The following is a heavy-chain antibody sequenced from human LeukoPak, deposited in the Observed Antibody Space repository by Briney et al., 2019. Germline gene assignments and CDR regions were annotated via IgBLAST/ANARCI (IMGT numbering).Heavy chain of an antibody. Sequence: SETLSLTCTVSGGSISSGGYYWSWIRQHPGKGLEWIGYIYYSGGTYYNTSLKSRVTISVDTSKNQFSLKLSSVTAADTAVYYCARETYYDYVWGRHAFDIWGQGTMVTVSS. CDR2: IYYSGGT. D-gene: IGHD3-16*01. V-gene: IGHV4-31*03. J-gene: IGHJ3*02. CDR3: ARETYYDYVWGRHAFDI. CDR1: GGSISSGGYY.